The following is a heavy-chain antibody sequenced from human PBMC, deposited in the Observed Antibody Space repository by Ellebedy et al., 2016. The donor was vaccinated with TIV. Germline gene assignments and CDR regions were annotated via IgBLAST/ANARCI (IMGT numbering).Heavy chain of an antibody. CDR1: GFTFSSFA. J-gene: IGHJ4*02. Sequence: PGGSLRLSCAASGFTFSSFAMSWVRQAPGMGLEWVSIINRSGGSTYYAGSVKGRFTISRDNSKNTLYLQMDSLRAEDTALYYCAKAKWGYDYFDYWGQGTLVTVSS. CDR3: AKAKWGYDYFDY. D-gene: IGHD7-27*01. V-gene: IGHV3-23*01. CDR2: INRSGGST.